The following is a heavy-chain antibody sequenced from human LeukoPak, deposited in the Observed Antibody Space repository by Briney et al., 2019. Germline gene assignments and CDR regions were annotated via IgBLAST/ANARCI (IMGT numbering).Heavy chain of an antibody. J-gene: IGHJ6*03. V-gene: IGHV1-46*01. Sequence: GASVKVSCKASGYTFTSYYMHWVRQAPGQGLEWMGIINHSGGSKSYAQKFQGRVTLTRDTSTSTVYMELSSLRSEDTAVYYCARDDREWLSFYYYYMDVWGKGTTVTVSS. D-gene: IGHD3-3*01. CDR3: ARDDREWLSFYYYYMDV. CDR2: INHSGGSK. CDR1: GYTFTSYY.